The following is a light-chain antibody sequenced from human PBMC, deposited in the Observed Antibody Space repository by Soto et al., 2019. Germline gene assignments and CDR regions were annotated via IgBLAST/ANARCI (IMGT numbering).Light chain of an antibody. Sequence: QSALTQPRSVSGSPGLSVTISCTGTHIDVSDNDYVSWYQQHPGKAPKLMIYDVTKRPSGVPDRFSGSKSGNTASLTISGLQAEDEADYYCCSFVGAYFYVFGTGTKLTVL. V-gene: IGLV2-11*01. CDR1: HIDVSDNDY. J-gene: IGLJ1*01. CDR3: CSFVGAYFYV. CDR2: DVT.